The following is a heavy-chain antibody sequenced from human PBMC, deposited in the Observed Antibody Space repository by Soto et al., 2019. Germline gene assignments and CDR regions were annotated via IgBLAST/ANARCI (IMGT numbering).Heavy chain of an antibody. CDR1: GFSLSTSGVG. CDR2: IYWDDDK. CDR3: AHRPSYCSGGSCYSGFDY. D-gene: IGHD2-15*01. Sequence: QITLKESGPPLVKPTQTLTLTCTFSGFSLSTSGVGVGWIRQPPGKALEWLALIYWDDDKRYSPSLKSRLTITKXTPNDQXXLTMTNMDPVDTATYYCAHRPSYCSGGSCYSGFDYWGQGTLVTVSS. V-gene: IGHV2-5*02. J-gene: IGHJ4*02.